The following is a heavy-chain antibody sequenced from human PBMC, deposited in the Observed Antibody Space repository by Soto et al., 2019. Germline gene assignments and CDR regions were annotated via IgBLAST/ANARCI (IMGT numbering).Heavy chain of an antibody. J-gene: IGHJ3*02. Sequence: QVQLQQWGAGLLKPSETLSLTCAVYGGSFSGYYGSWLRQPPGKGLEWIGEINHSGSTNYNPSLKSRVTISVDTSKSQFSLKLSSVTAAGTAVYYCARCRRRHDLWCVYYPGDFDIWGQGTMVTVSS. CDR3: ARCRRRHDLWCVYYPGDFDI. CDR2: INHSGST. D-gene: IGHD3-3*01. CDR1: GGSFSGYY. V-gene: IGHV4-34*01.